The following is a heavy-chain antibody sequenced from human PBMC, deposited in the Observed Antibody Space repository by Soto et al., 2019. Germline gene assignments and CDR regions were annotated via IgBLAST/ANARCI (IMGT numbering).Heavy chain of an antibody. CDR1: GFTFTNYW. J-gene: IGHJ5*02. V-gene: IGHV1-46*01. CDR2: ITPSGAKT. D-gene: IGHD4-17*01. CDR3: ARDGLDYGANPDH. Sequence: QVQLVQPGADVKKPGAAVKVACKTSGFTFTNYWMHWVRQAPGQGLEWMGIITPSGAKTSYGQKFQGSVTMTRDTSTITVYMELISLTSADKAVYYCARDGLDYGANPDHWGQGTLVTVSS.